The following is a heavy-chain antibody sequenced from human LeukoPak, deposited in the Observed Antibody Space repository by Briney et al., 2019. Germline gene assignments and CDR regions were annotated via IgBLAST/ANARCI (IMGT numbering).Heavy chain of an antibody. CDR1: GGSISSGGYY. Sequence: PLQTLSLTCTVSGGSISSGGYYWSWIRQHPGKGLEWIGYIYYSGSTYYNPSLKSRVTISVDTSKNQFSLKLSSVTAADTAVYYCARGPGGWYGVFDYWGQGTLVTVSS. D-gene: IGHD6-19*01. CDR3: ARGPGGWYGVFDY. J-gene: IGHJ4*02. V-gene: IGHV4-31*03. CDR2: IYYSGST.